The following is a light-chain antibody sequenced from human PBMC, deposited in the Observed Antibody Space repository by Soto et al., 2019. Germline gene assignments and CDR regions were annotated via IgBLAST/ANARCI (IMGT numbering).Light chain of an antibody. CDR3: QQRAGSPHT. J-gene: IGKJ1*01. V-gene: IGKV3-11*01. CDR1: QSVRNY. CDR2: DTF. Sequence: EIVLTQSPATLSLSPGERATLSCRASQSVRNYLTWYQQKPGQAPRLLVYDTFNRANGVPARFTGSGSDTDFTLTISRLEPEDFAVYYWQQRAGSPHTFGQGTKVEIK.